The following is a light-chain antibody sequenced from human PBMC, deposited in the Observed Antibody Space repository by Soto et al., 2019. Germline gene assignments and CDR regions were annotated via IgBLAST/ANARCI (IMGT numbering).Light chain of an antibody. Sequence: EIMLTQSPATLSVSPGERVTLSCRASQNVNINLAWYQHKPGQAPRLLLYGASNRATDIPVKFTGSGSGTEFTLTISSLQSEDFAVYYCQQYNDWPRTFGQGTKVDI. CDR2: GAS. CDR1: QNVNIN. CDR3: QQYNDWPRT. J-gene: IGKJ1*01. V-gene: IGKV3-15*01.